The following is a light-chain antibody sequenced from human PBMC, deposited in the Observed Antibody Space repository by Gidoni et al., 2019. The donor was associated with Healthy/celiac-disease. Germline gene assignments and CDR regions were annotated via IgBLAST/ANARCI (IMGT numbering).Light chain of an antibody. CDR1: QSVSSN. CDR2: GAS. Sequence: EIVMTQSPATLSVSPGERATHSCRASQSVSSNLAWYQQKPGQAPRLLIYGASTRATGIPARFSGSGSGTEFTLTISSLQSEDFAVYYCQQYNNWPSITFXQXTRLEIK. CDR3: QQYNNWPSIT. J-gene: IGKJ5*01. V-gene: IGKV3-15*01.